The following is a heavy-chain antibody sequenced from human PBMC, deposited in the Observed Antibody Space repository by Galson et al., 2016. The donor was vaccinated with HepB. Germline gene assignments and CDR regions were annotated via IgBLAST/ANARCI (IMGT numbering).Heavy chain of an antibody. Sequence: SLRLSCAASGVSFSTYSMNWVRQAPGKGLEWVSFISSSSSYIYYADSVKGRFTISRDNAKNSLYLQINGLRAEDTAVYYCARDAPILRFLYGMDVWGQGTTVTVSS. CDR2: ISSSSSYI. J-gene: IGHJ6*02. CDR1: GVSFSTYS. D-gene: IGHD3-3*01. CDR3: ARDAPILRFLYGMDV. V-gene: IGHV3-21*01.